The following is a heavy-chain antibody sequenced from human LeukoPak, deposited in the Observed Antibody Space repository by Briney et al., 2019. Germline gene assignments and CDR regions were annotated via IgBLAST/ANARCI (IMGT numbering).Heavy chain of an antibody. D-gene: IGHD7-27*01. CDR2: IIPIFGTA. Sequence: GASVKVSCKASGGTFSSYAISWVRQAPGQGLEWMGGIIPIFGTANYAQKFQGRVTITADESTSTAYMELSSLRSEDTAVYYCARGGELGLNFDYWGQGTLVTVSS. CDR3: ARGGELGLNFDY. J-gene: IGHJ4*02. V-gene: IGHV1-69*13. CDR1: GGTFSSYA.